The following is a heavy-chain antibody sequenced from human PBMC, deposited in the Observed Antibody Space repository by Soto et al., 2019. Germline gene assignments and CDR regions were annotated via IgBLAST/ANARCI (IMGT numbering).Heavy chain of an antibody. CDR2: ISSSSSYT. Sequence: QVQLVESGGGLVKPGGSLRLSCAASGFTFSDYYMSWIRQAPGKGLEWVSYISSSSSYTNYADSVKGRFTISRDNAKNSLYLQMNSLRAEDTAVYYCARDLREYYDFWSGTDDNYYGMDVWGQGTTVTVSS. V-gene: IGHV3-11*06. D-gene: IGHD3-3*01. J-gene: IGHJ6*02. CDR1: GFTFSDYY. CDR3: ARDLREYYDFWSGTDDNYYGMDV.